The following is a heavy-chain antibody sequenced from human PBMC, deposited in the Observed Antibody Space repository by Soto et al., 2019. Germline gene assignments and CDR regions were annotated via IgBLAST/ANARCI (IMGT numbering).Heavy chain of an antibody. CDR2: IYPGDSDT. D-gene: IGHD6-19*01. J-gene: IGHJ3*02. V-gene: IGHV5-51*01. CDR1: GYSFTSYW. CDR3: ATLSYSSGWYFALDI. Sequence: GESLKISCKGSGYSFTSYWIVWVPQRPGKGLEWMGIIYPGDSDTRYSPSFQGQVTISADKSISTAYLQWSSLKDSDTAMYYCATLSYSSGWYFALDIWGQGTMVTVSS.